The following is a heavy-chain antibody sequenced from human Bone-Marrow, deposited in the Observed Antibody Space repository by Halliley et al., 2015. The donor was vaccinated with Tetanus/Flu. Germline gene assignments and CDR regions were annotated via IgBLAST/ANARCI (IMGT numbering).Heavy chain of an antibody. CDR3: ARERGNDGFSIWFVP. J-gene: IGHJ5*02. Sequence: LRLSCTVSGASISENSWSWIRQPPGKELEWIGHINDSGNTEYNPSLKSRVTISVDMSKNQFSLKLSSVTAADTAVYFCARERGNDGFSIWFVPWGQGTLVTVSS. CDR2: INDSGNT. V-gene: IGHV4-59*01. D-gene: IGHD3-16*01. CDR1: GASISENS.